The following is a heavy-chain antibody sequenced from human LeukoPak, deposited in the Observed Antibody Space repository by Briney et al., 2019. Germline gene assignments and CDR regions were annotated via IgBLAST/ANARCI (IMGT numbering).Heavy chain of an antibody. Sequence: PSETLSLTCAVYGGSFSGYYWSWIRQPPGKGLEWIGEINHSGSTNYNPSLKSRVTISVDTSKNQFSPKLSSVTAADTAVYYCASLLHYDSSGYYGRDYWGQGTLVTVSS. CDR3: ASLLHYDSSGYYGRDY. J-gene: IGHJ4*02. V-gene: IGHV4-34*01. CDR2: INHSGST. D-gene: IGHD3-22*01. CDR1: GGSFSGYY.